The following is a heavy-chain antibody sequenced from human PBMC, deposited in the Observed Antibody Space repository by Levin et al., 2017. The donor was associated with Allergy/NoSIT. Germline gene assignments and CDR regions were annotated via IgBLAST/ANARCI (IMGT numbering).Heavy chain of an antibody. V-gene: IGHV4-4*07. J-gene: IGHJ3*02. CDR1: GGSISSYY. Sequence: SETLSLTCTVSGGSISSYYWSWIRQPAGTGLEWIWRSYTSCSTNYNPSLKRRVTMSVDTSKDQFSLELNSVTAADTAVYYGATQGDSDPLGAFDSWGQGTMVTVSA. D-gene: IGHD2-21*02. CDR2: SYTSCST. CDR3: ATQGDSDPLGAFDS.